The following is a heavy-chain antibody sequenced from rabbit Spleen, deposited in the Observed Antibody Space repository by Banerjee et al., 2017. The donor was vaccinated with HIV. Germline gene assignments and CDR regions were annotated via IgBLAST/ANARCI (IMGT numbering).Heavy chain of an antibody. CDR2: INMVTGKS. CDR1: GFSFSDTDV. Sequence: QEQLEESGGDLVKPEGSLTLTCKASGFSFSDTDVMCWVRQAPGKGLEWITCINMVTGKSVYASWAKGRFTISKTSSTTVTLQMTTPTAADTAAYFCTRDTSSSFSSYGMDLWGPGTLVTVS. V-gene: IGHV1S45*01. J-gene: IGHJ6*01. D-gene: IGHD1-1*01. CDR3: TRDTSSSFSSYGMDL.